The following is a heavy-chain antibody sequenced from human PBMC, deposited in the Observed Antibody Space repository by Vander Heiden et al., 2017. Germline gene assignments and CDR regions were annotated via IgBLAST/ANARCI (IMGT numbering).Heavy chain of an antibody. V-gene: IGHV2-5*01. CDR3: AQSRAYDQAWGSYRPYAPFDM. J-gene: IGHJ3*02. CDR2: VYWNDDK. CDR1: GFSLSTSGVG. Sequence: QITLKEPGPTLVKPTETLTLTCMFSGFSLSTSGVGVGWIRQPPGKALEWLAVVYWNDDKRYSPSLRSRLTITKDTSKNQVVLTLTYMDPVDTATYYCAQSRAYDQAWGSYRPYAPFDMWGQGTRVTVSS. D-gene: IGHD3-16*02.